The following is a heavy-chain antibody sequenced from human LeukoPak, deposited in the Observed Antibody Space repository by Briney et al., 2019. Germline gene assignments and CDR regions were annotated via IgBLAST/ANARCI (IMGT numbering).Heavy chain of an antibody. CDR2: IKQDGSEK. D-gene: IGHD4-17*01. CDR3: ARDLLSTTGGMDV. Sequence: GGSLRLSCAASGFTFSNYWMSWVRQAPGKGLEWVADIKQDGSEKYYVDSVKGRFTISRDNAKNSLYLQMSSLRAEETAVYYCARDLLSTTGGMDVWGQGTTVTVSS. J-gene: IGHJ6*02. CDR1: GFTFSNYW. V-gene: IGHV3-7*05.